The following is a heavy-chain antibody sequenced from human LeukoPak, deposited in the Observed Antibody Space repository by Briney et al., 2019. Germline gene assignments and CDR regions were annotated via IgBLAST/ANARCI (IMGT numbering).Heavy chain of an antibody. CDR2: IKSKTDGGTT. J-gene: IGHJ4*02. D-gene: IGHD6-13*01. V-gene: IGHV3-15*01. CDR1: GFTFSNAW. Sequence: GGSLRLSCAASGFTFSNAWMSWVRQAPGKGLEWVGRIKSKTDGGTTDYAATVKGRFTISRDESKNTLYLQMNSLRAEDTAVYCCAKDLVVAHSSPFDYWGQGTLVTVSS. CDR3: AKDLVVAHSSPFDY.